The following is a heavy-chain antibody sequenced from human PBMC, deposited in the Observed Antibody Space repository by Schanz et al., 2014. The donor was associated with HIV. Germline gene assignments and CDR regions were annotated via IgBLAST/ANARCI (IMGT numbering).Heavy chain of an antibody. D-gene: IGHD5-18*01. V-gene: IGHV3-23*01. Sequence: EVQLLESGGGLEQPGGSLRLSCAASGFNFNNYAMTWVRQAPGKGLEWVSSISERGGRTYYADSVNGRFTISRDNSKNTLYLQINSLRIDDTAVYYCAKAGLFFGQLWLGFFDYWGQGAQVTVSS. CDR1: GFNFNNYA. J-gene: IGHJ4*02. CDR3: AKAGLFFGQLWLGFFDY. CDR2: ISERGGRT.